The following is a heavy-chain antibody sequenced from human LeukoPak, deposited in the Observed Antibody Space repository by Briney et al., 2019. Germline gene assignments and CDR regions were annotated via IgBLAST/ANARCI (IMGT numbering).Heavy chain of an antibody. CDR3: AKDQAAAGTFFYYYYGMDV. J-gene: IGHJ6*02. D-gene: IGHD6-13*01. CDR1: GFTFSSYA. CDR2: IKEDGSEK. V-gene: IGHV3-7*01. Sequence: GGSLRLSCAASGFTFSSYAMSWVRQAPGTGLEWVANIKEDGSEKYYVDSVKGRFTISRDNAKNSLYLQMNSLRAEDTAVYYCAKDQAAAGTFFYYYYGMDVWGQGTTVTVSS.